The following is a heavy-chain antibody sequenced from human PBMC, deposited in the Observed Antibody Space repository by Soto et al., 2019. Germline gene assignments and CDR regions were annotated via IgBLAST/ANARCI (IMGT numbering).Heavy chain of an antibody. J-gene: IGHJ3*01. CDR3: AANPQGVLPLQMV. V-gene: IGHV4-4*02. D-gene: IGHD3-3*01. CDR1: GGSISSSNW. Sequence: QVQLQESGPGLVKPSGTLSLTCAVSGGSISSSNWWRWVRQPPRKGLEWIGEIYHSGSTNYNPSLKSRVTISVDKSKNQFSLKLSSVTAADTAVYYCAANPQGVLPLQMVWGQGTMVTVSS. CDR2: IYHSGST.